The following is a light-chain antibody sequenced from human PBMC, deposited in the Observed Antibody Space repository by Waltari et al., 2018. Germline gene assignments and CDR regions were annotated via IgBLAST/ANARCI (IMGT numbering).Light chain of an antibody. CDR2: VAS. CDR3: QHLNSYPLN. V-gene: IGKV1-9*01. Sequence: DIYLTQSPSFLSASVGARVPITCRASQDIHSYLAWYQLRPGQAPRLIIYVASKLQSGVPSRFSGSGTGTDFTLTISGLQPEDFATYYCQHLNSYPLNFGGGTKVEIK. J-gene: IGKJ4*01. CDR1: QDIHSY.